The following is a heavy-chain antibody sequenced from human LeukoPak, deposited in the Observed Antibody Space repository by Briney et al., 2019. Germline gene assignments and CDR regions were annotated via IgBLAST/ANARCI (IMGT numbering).Heavy chain of an antibody. Sequence: SETLSLTCTVSGGSISSYYWSWIRQPPGKGLEWIGYIYYSGYTNYNPSLKSRVTISVDTSKNQFSLKLSSVTAADTAVYYCRGYSYAYNYWGQGTLVTVSS. V-gene: IGHV4-59*12. D-gene: IGHD5-18*01. CDR1: GGSISSYY. CDR2: IYYSGYT. J-gene: IGHJ4*02. CDR3: RGYSYAYNY.